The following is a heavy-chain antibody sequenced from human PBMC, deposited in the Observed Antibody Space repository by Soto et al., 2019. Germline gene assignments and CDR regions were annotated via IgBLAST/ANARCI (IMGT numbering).Heavy chain of an antibody. V-gene: IGHV3-30*18. Sequence: QVQLVESGGGVVQPGRSLRLSCAASGFTFSSYGMHWVRQAPGKGLEWVAVISYDGSNKYYADSVKGRFTISRDNSKNTLYLQMNSLRGEDTAVYYCAKDSYDFWSGSAGGYYYYYYGMDVWGQGTTVTVSS. D-gene: IGHD3-3*01. J-gene: IGHJ6*02. CDR1: GFTFSSYG. CDR3: AKDSYDFWSGSAGGYYYYYYGMDV. CDR2: ISYDGSNK.